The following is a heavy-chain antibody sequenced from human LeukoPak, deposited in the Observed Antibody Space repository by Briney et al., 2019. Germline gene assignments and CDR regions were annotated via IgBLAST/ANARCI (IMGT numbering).Heavy chain of an antibody. V-gene: IGHV3-23*01. CDR2: INSGGASA. J-gene: IGHJ4*02. D-gene: IGHD3-10*01. CDR1: GFTFGSYG. Sequence: PGGSLRLSCAASGFTFGSYGMSWVRQSPGKGLEWVSSINSGGASAYYADSVKGRFAISRDNAKDTLFLQMNSLSDEDTAMYYCAKSAVRGIMYFDYWGQGSLVTVTS. CDR3: AKSAVRGIMYFDY.